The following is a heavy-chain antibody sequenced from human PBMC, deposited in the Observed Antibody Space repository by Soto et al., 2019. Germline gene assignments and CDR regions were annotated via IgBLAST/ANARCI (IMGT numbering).Heavy chain of an antibody. CDR3: ERARNGYSSTPDAFDI. CDR2: INHSGST. D-gene: IGHD6-13*01. J-gene: IGHJ3*02. Sequence: QVQLQQWGAGLLKPSETLSLTCAVYGGSFSGYYWSWIRQPPGKGLEWIGEINHSGSTNYNPSLKSRVTISVDTSKNQFSLKLSSVTAADTAVYYCERARNGYSSTPDAFDIGGQGTMVTVSS. V-gene: IGHV4-34*01. CDR1: GGSFSGYY.